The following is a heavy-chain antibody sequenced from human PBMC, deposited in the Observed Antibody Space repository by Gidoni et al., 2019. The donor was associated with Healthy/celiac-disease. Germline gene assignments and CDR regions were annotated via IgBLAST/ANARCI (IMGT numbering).Heavy chain of an antibody. V-gene: IGHV1-18*04. CDR1: GYTFTSYG. CDR3: AREIYYDSSGYYPSIFDY. CDR2: ISAYNGNT. D-gene: IGHD3-22*01. Sequence: QVQLVQSGAEVKKPGASVTVSCKASGYTFTSYGISWVRQAPGQGLEWMGWISAYNGNTNYAQKLQGRVTMTTDTSTSTAYMELRSLRSDDTAVYYCAREIYYDSSGYYPSIFDYWGQGTLVTVSS. J-gene: IGHJ4*02.